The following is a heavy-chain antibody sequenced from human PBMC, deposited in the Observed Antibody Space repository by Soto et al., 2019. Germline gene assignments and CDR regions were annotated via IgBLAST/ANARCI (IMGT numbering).Heavy chain of an antibody. Sequence: SETLSLTCTVSGGSVSSGSYYWSWIRQPPGKGLEWIGYIHYSGSTDYNASLKSRVTISVVTSKSHFSLKLSSVTAADTAVYYCRRSSRYSTDVWGQGTTVTVSS. J-gene: IGHJ6*02. CDR3: RRSSRYSTDV. D-gene: IGHD6-13*01. CDR2: IHYSGST. CDR1: GGSVSSGSYY. V-gene: IGHV4-61*03.